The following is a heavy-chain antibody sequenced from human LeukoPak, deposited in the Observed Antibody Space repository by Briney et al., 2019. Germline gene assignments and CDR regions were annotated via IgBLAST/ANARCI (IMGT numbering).Heavy chain of an antibody. J-gene: IGHJ4*02. CDR3: AQDYGYDILTGYSRY. CDR2: IGVGGGSI. CDR1: GFTFSGYA. V-gene: IGHV3-23*01. Sequence: PGGSLRLSCAASGFTFSGYALTWVRQAPGKGLEWVSSIGVGGGSIYYADSVKGRFTISRDDYRNTLYLQMKSLRVEDTAAYYCAQDYGYDILTGYSRYWGQGTLVTVSS. D-gene: IGHD3-9*01.